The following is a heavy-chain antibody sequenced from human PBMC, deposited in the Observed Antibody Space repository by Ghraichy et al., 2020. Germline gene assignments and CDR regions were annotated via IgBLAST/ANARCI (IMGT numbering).Heavy chain of an antibody. D-gene: IGHD1-26*01. J-gene: IGHJ5*02. CDR3: ARGVGATTASTYNWFDP. CDR2: INPNSGGT. Sequence: ASVKVSCKASGYTFTGYYMHWVRQAPGQGLEWMGWINPNSGGTNYAQKFQGRVTMTRDTSISTAYMELSRLRSDDTAVYYCARGVGATTASTYNWFDPWGQGTLVTVSS. V-gene: IGHV1-2*02. CDR1: GYTFTGYY.